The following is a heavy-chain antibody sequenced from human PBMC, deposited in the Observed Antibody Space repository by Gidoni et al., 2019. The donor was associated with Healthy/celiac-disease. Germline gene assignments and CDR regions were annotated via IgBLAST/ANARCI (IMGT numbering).Heavy chain of an antibody. CDR1: GGSISSGGYY. D-gene: IGHD4-17*01. CDR2: IYYSGST. V-gene: IGHV4-31*03. J-gene: IGHJ4*02. Sequence: QVQLQESGPGLVKPSQTLSLTCTVSGGSISSGGYYWSWIRQHPGKGLEWIGYIYYSGSTYYNPSLKSRVTISVDTSKNQFSLKLSSVTAADTAVYYCARKGSAVTTQCTYFDYWGQGTLVTVSS. CDR3: ARKGSAVTTQCTYFDY.